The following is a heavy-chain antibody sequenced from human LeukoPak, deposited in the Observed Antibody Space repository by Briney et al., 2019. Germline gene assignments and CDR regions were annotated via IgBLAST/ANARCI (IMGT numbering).Heavy chain of an antibody. CDR2: TYYRSKWYN. CDR1: GDSVSSNSAA. Sequence: SQTLSLTCAISGDSVSSNSAAWNWIRQSPSRGLEWLGRTYYRSKWYNDYAVSVKSRITINPDTSKNQFSLQLNSVTPEDTAVYYCARVSYDYVWGSYPYREFDPWGQGTLVTVSS. V-gene: IGHV6-1*01. J-gene: IGHJ5*02. D-gene: IGHD3-16*02. CDR3: ARVSYDYVWGSYPYREFDP.